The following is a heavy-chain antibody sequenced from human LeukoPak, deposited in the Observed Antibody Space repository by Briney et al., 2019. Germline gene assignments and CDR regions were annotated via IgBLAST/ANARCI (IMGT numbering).Heavy chain of an antibody. CDR1: GGSFSGYY. J-gene: IGHJ4*02. V-gene: IGHV4-34*09. Sequence: SETLSLTCAVYGGSFSGYYWSWIRQPPGKGLEWIGEINHSGSTYYNPSLKSRVTISVDTSKNQFSLKLSSVTAADTAVYYCARYLPAGGYGIDYWGQGTLVTVSS. CDR2: INHSGST. D-gene: IGHD5-12*01. CDR3: ARYLPAGGYGIDY.